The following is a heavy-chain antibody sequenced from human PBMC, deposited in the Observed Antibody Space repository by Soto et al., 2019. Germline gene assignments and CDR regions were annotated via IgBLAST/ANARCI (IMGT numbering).Heavy chain of an antibody. Sequence: GGSLRLSCAASGFTFSSYAMHWVRQAPGKGLEWVAVISYDGSNKYYADSVKGRFTISRDNSKNTLYLQMNSLRAEDTAVYYCAREDIVAAFDYWGQGTLVTVSS. D-gene: IGHD2-15*01. J-gene: IGHJ4*02. CDR2: ISYDGSNK. V-gene: IGHV3-30-3*01. CDR3: AREDIVAAFDY. CDR1: GFTFSSYA.